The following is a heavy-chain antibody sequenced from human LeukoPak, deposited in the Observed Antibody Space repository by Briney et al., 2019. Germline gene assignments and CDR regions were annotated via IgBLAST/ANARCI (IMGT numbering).Heavy chain of an antibody. V-gene: IGHV3-21*04. CDR1: GFTFSSCA. J-gene: IGHJ4*02. D-gene: IGHD5-24*01. CDR3: ARDLQERGYFDY. CDR2: ISGSGANT. Sequence: GGSLRLSCAASGFTFSSCAMNWVRQAPGKGLEWVSTISGSGANTYYADSVKGRFTISRDNAKNSLYLQMNSLRAEDTAVYYCARDLQERGYFDYWGQGTLVTVSS.